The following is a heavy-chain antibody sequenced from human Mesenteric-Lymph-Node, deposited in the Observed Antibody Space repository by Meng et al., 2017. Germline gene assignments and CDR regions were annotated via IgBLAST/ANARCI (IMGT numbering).Heavy chain of an antibody. CDR2: IYSGGST. Sequence: GESLKISCAASGFTFSDHYMSWIRQAPGKGLEWVSVIYSGGSTYYADSVKGRFTISRDNSKNTLYLQMNSLRAEDTAVYYCARYVYYDSSGYYPAGWFDPWGQGTLVTVSS. CDR3: ARYVYYDSSGYYPAGWFDP. J-gene: IGHJ5*02. CDR1: GFTFSDHY. D-gene: IGHD3-22*01. V-gene: IGHV3-66*02.